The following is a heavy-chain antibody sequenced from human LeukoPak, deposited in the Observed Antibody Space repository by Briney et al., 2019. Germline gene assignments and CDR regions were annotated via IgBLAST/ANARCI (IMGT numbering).Heavy chain of an antibody. CDR1: GYTFTSYD. CDR2: MNPNSGNT. Sequence: GASVKVSCKASGYTFTSYDINWVRQATGQGLEWMGWMNPNSGNTGYAQKFQGRVTMTRNTSISTAYMELSSLRSEDTAVYYCAKESITMIVVVISGGDFDYWGQGTLVTVSS. J-gene: IGHJ4*02. D-gene: IGHD3-22*01. V-gene: IGHV1-8*01. CDR3: AKESITMIVVVISGGDFDY.